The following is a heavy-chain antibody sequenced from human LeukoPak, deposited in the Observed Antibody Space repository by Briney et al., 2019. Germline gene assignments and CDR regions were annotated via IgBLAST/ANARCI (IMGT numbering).Heavy chain of an antibody. CDR1: GGSISSRSYY. D-gene: IGHD1-26*01. CDR3: ATLVRNTYYGGYGAFDI. J-gene: IGHJ3*02. CDR2: IYYSGST. V-gene: IGHV4-39*07. Sequence: SETLSLTCTVSGGSISSRSYYWGWIRQPPGKGLEWIGSIYYSGSTYYNPSLQSRVTISVDTSKNQFSLKLSSVTAADTAVYYCATLVRNTYYGGYGAFDIWGQGTMVTVSS.